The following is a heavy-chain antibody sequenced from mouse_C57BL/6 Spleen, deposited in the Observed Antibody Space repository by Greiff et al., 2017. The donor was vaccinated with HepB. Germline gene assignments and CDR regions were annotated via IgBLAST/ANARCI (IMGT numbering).Heavy chain of an antibody. Sequence: QVQLQQPGAELVKPGASVKLSCKASGYTFTSYWMHWVKQRPEQGLEWIGMIHPNSGSTNYNEKFKSKATLTVDKSSSTAYMQLSSLTSEDSAVYYCARWNYGYAMDYWGQGTSVTVSS. V-gene: IGHV1-64*01. CDR1: GYTFTSYW. CDR2: IHPNSGST. CDR3: ARWNYGYAMDY. J-gene: IGHJ4*01. D-gene: IGHD1-1*01.